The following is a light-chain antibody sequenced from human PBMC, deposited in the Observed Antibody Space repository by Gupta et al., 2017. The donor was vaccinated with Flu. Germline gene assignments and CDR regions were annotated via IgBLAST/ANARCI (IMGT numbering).Light chain of an antibody. V-gene: IGKV3-15*01. CDR3: QQYNVWPPLT. CDR2: GAS. J-gene: IGKJ4*01. Sequence: EIVLTQSPATLSVSPGERVSLSCRASQNVNGNLAWYQQKPGQPPRLLIYGASTRAAGVTARFSGSGYGKDFTLTVSRRQSEDYAGYCCQQYNVWPPLTFGGGTKVKI. CDR1: QNVNGN.